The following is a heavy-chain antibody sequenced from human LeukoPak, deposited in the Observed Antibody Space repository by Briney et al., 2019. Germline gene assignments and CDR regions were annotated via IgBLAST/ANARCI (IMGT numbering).Heavy chain of an antibody. V-gene: IGHV1-18*01. CDR3: AREYYYDTSGYYSAYYNYGMDV. CDR2: ISGCNGDT. Sequence: GASVKVSCKASGYSFNNYGISWVRQAPGQGLEWMGWISGCNGDTKFAQKFQGRVTITTDKSTTTASMELRSLRSDDTAVYFCAREYYYDTSGYYSAYYNYGMDVWGQGTTVTVSS. D-gene: IGHD3-22*01. J-gene: IGHJ6*02. CDR1: GYSFNNYG.